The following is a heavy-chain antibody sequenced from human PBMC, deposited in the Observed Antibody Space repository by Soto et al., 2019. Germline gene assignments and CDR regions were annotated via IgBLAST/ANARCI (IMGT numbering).Heavy chain of an antibody. D-gene: IGHD1-7*01. J-gene: IGHJ3*02. CDR3: AKLELRLGDAFDI. CDR2: IRGNGSST. Sequence: GGSLRLSCAASGFTFSSYGMHWVRQAPGKGLEWVSVIRGNGSSTYYADSVKGRFTISRDNSKNTLYLQMNSLRAEDTAVYYCAKLELRLGDAFDIWGQGTMVTVSS. CDR1: GFTFSSYG. V-gene: IGHV3-33*06.